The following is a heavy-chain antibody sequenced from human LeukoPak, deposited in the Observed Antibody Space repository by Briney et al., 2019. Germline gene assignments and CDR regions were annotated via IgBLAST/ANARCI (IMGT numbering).Heavy chain of an antibody. CDR3: ARHSGWEGDTRFDY. J-gene: IGHJ4*02. CDR1: GFTFSKYW. V-gene: IGHV3-74*01. Sequence: GGSLRLSCAASGFTFSKYWMHWVRQAPGKGPVWVSRINNDGSGTTYADSVKGRFTISRDDAKNTLYLQMNSLRAEDTAVYYCARHSGWEGDTRFDYWGQGTLVTVSS. CDR2: INNDGSGT. D-gene: IGHD1-26*01.